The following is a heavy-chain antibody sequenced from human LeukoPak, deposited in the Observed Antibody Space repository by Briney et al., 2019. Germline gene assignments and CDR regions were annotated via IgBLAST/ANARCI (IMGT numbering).Heavy chain of an antibody. D-gene: IGHD1-1*01. CDR2: INTNTGNP. Sequence: GASVKVSCKASGYTFTSYAMNWVRQAPGQGLEWMGWINTNTGNPTYAQGFTGRFVFSLDTSVSTAYLQISSLKAEDTAVYYCAIKLRTEDPSPAPSFDYWGQGTLVTVSS. CDR1: GYTFTSYA. CDR3: AIKLRTEDPSPAPSFDY. J-gene: IGHJ4*02. V-gene: IGHV7-4-1*02.